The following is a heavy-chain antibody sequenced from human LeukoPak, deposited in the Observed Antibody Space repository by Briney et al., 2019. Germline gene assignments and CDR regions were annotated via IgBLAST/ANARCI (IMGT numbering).Heavy chain of an antibody. V-gene: IGHV3-7*01. CDR2: IKQEGSEK. CDR3: ARLIAARTIYDY. D-gene: IGHD6-6*01. Sequence: PGGSLSLYCAASGFTFSSKWRSWERQAPGRGLEWVASIKQEGSEKYYVDSVKGRFTVSRDNAKNSLYLQMNSLRAEDTAVYYCARLIAARTIYDYWGQGTLVTVSS. CDR1: GFTFSSKW. J-gene: IGHJ4*02.